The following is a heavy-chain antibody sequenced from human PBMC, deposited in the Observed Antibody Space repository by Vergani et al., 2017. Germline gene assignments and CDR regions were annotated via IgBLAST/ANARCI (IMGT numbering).Heavy chain of an antibody. Sequence: EVQLVESGGGLVQPGRSLRLSCTASGFTFGDYAMSWVRQAPGKGLEWVGFISSKAYGGTTEYAAYVKGRFTISRDDSKSIAYLQMNSLKTEDTAVYYCTRNPIRYDYDSSGYYPEYFQYWGQGTLVTVSS. D-gene: IGHD3-22*01. CDR2: ISSKAYGGTT. CDR1: GFTFGDYA. CDR3: TRNPIRYDYDSSGYYPEYFQY. J-gene: IGHJ1*01. V-gene: IGHV3-49*04.